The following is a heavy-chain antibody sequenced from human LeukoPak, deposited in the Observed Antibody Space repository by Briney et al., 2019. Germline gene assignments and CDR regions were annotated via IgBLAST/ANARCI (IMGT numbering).Heavy chain of an antibody. CDR1: GFTLSSYS. J-gene: IGHJ4*02. CDR2: ISSSSSTI. D-gene: IGHD3-10*01. V-gene: IGHV3-48*01. Sequence: PGGSLRLSCAVSGFTLSSYSMNWVRQAPGKGLEWVSYISSSSSTIYYADSVKGRFTISRDNAKNSLYLQMNSLRAEDTAVYYCARDLVVRGIGGLDYWGQGTLVTVSS. CDR3: ARDLVVRGIGGLDY.